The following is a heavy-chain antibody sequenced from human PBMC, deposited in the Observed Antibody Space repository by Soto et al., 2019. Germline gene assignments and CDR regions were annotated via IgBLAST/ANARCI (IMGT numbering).Heavy chain of an antibody. J-gene: IGHJ4*02. CDR3: ARGITLPTPLDY. Sequence: GGSLRLSCEASGYTFTSYAMHWVRQAPGQRLEWMGWINAGNGNTKYSQKFQGRVTITRDTSASTAYMELSSLRSEDTAVYYCARGITLPTPLDYWGQRTLVTVSS. CDR1: GYTFTSYA. D-gene: IGHD1-20*01. V-gene: IGHV1-3*01. CDR2: INAGNGNT.